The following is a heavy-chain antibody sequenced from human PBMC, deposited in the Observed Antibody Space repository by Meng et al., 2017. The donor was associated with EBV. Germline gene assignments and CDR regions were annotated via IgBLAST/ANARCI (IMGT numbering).Heavy chain of an antibody. CDR3: ARGRYYGDYFWFDP. Sequence: GQLQESGPGLVKPSDTLALTCTVSGGSVSSGSYYWSWIRQPPGKGLEWIGYIYYSGSTNYNPSLKSRVTISVDTSKNQFSLKLSSVTAADTAVYYCARGRYYGDYFWFDPWGQGTLVTVSS. CDR2: IYYSGST. D-gene: IGHD4-17*01. CDR1: GGSVSSGSYY. V-gene: IGHV4-61*01. J-gene: IGHJ5*02.